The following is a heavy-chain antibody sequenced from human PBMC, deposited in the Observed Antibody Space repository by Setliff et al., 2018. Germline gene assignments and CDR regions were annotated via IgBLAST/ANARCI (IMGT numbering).Heavy chain of an antibody. CDR2: INTNNGAT. D-gene: IGHD2-15*01. CDR1: GYTFTTYG. V-gene: IGHV1-18*01. Sequence: ASVKVSCKASGYTFTTYGISWVRQAPGQGLEWMGYINTNNGATYYAHKVQGRLTMTTDTSTSTAYMELRSLRSDDTAVYFCALSSLSICTGGNCPNVFDVWGQGTLVTVSS. CDR3: ALSSLSICTGGNCPNVFDV. J-gene: IGHJ3*01.